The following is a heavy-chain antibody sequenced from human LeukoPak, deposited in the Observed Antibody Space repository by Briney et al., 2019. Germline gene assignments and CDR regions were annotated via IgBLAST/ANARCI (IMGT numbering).Heavy chain of an antibody. CDR3: ARDDTVTTRVGFID. J-gene: IGHJ4*02. Sequence: GGSLRLSCAASGFTFSSYWMSWVRQAPGKGLEWVANIKQDGSEKYYVDSVKGRFTISRDNAKNSLYLQTNSLRAEDTAVYYCARDDTVTTRVGFIDWGQGTLVTVSS. V-gene: IGHV3-7*01. CDR2: IKQDGSEK. CDR1: GFTFSSYW. D-gene: IGHD4-17*01.